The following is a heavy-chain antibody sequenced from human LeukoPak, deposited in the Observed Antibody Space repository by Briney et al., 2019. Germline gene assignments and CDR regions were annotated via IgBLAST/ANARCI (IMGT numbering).Heavy chain of an antibody. Sequence: GESLKISCKGSGYSFTSYWIGWVRQMPGKGLGVMGIIYSDESDTRYSPSFEGQVIISVDKSISTAYMQWSSLKASDTATYYCARHGHCTNGVCYSNYYYYMDVWGKGTTVTVSS. J-gene: IGHJ6*03. D-gene: IGHD2-8*01. CDR2: IYSDESDT. CDR1: GYSFTSYW. V-gene: IGHV5-51*01. CDR3: ARHGHCTNGVCYSNYYYYMDV.